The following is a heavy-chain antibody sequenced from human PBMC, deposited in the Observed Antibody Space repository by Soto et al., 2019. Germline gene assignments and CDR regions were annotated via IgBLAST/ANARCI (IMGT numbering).Heavy chain of an antibody. J-gene: IGHJ4*02. CDR2: MNPNSGNT. Sequence: ASVKVSCKASGYTFTSYDINWVRQATGQGLEWMGWMNPNSGNTGYAQKFQGRVTMTRNTSISTAYMELSSLRSEDTAVYYCAKRWIDCTNGVCLYYWGQGTLVTVSS. D-gene: IGHD2-8*01. CDR3: AKRWIDCTNGVCLYY. V-gene: IGHV1-8*01. CDR1: GYTFTSYD.